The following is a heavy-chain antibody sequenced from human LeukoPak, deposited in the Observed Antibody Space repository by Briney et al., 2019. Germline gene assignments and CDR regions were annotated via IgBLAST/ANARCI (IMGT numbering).Heavy chain of an antibody. CDR3: ARELRYCSGDSCYSGDY. D-gene: IGHD2-15*01. CDR1: GGSISSSSYY. Sequence: SETLSLTCTVSGGSISSSSYYWGWIRQPPGKGLEWIGTIYYNGATQYNPSLKSRVTISVDTSKNQFSLKLSSVTAADTAVYYCARELRYCSGDSCYSGDYWGQGTLVTVSS. CDR2: IYYNGAT. J-gene: IGHJ4*02. V-gene: IGHV4-39*07.